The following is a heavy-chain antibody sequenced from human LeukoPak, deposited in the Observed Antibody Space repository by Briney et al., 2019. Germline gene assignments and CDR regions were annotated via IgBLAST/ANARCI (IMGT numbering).Heavy chain of an antibody. D-gene: IGHD1-26*01. V-gene: IGHV1-8*03. CDR2: MNPNSAGT. CDR3: ARSYTGSHPPDY. Sequence: ASVKVSCKASGYTFTSYDINWVRQATGQGLEWMGWMNPNSAGTGYAQKFQGRVTFTRDISITTAYMELSSLRSEDTAVYYCARSYTGSHPPDYWGQGTLVTVSS. CDR1: GYTFTSYD. J-gene: IGHJ4*02.